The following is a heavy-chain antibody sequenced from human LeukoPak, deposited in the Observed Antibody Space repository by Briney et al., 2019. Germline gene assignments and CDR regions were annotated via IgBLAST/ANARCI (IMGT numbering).Heavy chain of an antibody. CDR3: ARCRHSYDSSGFPHY. CDR1: GFTVSSNS. J-gene: IGHJ4*02. V-gene: IGHV3-53*01. D-gene: IGHD3-22*01. CDR2: IYSDNT. Sequence: PGGSLRLSCTVSGFTVSSNSMSWVRQAPGKGLEWVSFIYSDNTHYSDSVKGRFTISRDNAKNSLYLQMNSLRPEDTALYYCARCRHSYDSSGFPHYWGQGTLVTVSS.